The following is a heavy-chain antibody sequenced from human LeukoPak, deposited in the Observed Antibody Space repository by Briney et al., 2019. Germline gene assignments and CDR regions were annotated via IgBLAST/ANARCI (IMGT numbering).Heavy chain of an antibody. Sequence: ASVKVSCKASGYTFTGYYMHWVRQAPGQGLEWMGWINPNSGGTNYAQKFQGRVTMTRDTSISTAYMELSRLRSDDTAVYYCATELELLYWFDPWGQGTLVTVSS. CDR1: GYTFTGYY. V-gene: IGHV1-2*02. CDR2: INPNSGGT. J-gene: IGHJ5*02. D-gene: IGHD1-7*01. CDR3: ATELELLYWFDP.